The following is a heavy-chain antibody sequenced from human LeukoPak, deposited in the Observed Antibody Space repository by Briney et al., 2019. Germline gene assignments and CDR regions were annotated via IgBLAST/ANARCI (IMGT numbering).Heavy chain of an antibody. CDR2: ISSSGSTI. CDR1: GFTFSDYY. Sequence: GGSLRLSCAASGFTFSDYYMSWIRQAPGKGLEWVSYISSSGSTIYYADSVKGRFTISRDNSKNTLYLQMNSLRAEDTAVYYCARGCGSGSYTAQPPYYFDYWGQGTLVTVSS. J-gene: IGHJ4*02. V-gene: IGHV3-11*04. CDR3: ARGCGSGSYTAQPPYYFDY. D-gene: IGHD3-10*01.